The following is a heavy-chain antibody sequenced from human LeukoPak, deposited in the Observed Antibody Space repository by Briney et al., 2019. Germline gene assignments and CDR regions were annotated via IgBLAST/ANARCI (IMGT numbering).Heavy chain of an antibody. V-gene: IGHV3-21*01. CDR1: GFTFSDYG. CDR2: ISSSSSYL. J-gene: IGHJ4*02. D-gene: IGHD6-19*01. CDR3: ARGRSFPGKVAGLFDY. Sequence: GGSLRLSCAASGFTFSDYGMSWVRQAPGKGLEWVSSISSSSSYLYYVDSVKGRFTISRDNAKNSLYLQMNSLRAEDTAVYYCARGRSFPGKVAGLFDYWGQGTLVTVSS.